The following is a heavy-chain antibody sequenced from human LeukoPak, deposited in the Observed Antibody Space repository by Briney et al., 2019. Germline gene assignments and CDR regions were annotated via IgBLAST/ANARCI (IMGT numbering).Heavy chain of an antibody. Sequence: PSETLSLTCAVSGGSISSSNWWSWIRQPPGKGLEWIGEINHSGSTNYNPSLKSRVTISVDTSKNQFSLKLSSVTAADTAVYYCARGSGYSYGPYFDYWGQGTLVTVSS. V-gene: IGHV4-4*02. CDR3: ARGSGYSYGPYFDY. CDR2: INHSGST. CDR1: GGSISSSNW. D-gene: IGHD5-18*01. J-gene: IGHJ4*02.